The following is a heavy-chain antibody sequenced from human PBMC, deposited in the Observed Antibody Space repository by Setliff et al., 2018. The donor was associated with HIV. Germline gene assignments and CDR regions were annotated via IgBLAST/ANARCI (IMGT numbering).Heavy chain of an antibody. CDR3: ARALYCSSASCAKRDWLDP. D-gene: IGHD2-2*01. CDR1: GGSISSGNW. V-gene: IGHV4-4*02. J-gene: IGHJ5*02. Sequence: SETLSLTCAVSGGSISSGNWWSWVRQPPGKRLEWIGEINHSGSTNYNPSLKSRVTISLDTSKNQFSLKLSSATAADTAIYYCARALYCSSASCAKRDWLDPWGQGTLVTVSS. CDR2: INHSGST.